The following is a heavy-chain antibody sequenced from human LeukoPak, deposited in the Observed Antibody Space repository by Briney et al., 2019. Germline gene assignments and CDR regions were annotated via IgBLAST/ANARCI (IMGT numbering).Heavy chain of an antibody. CDR2: TSSDLNVK. CDR1: GFTFRNYV. J-gene: IGHJ4*02. D-gene: IGHD3-10*01. V-gene: IGHV3-30-3*01. CDR3: AREGYYGSGSPPSLYFDY. Sequence: GGSLRLSCAASGFTFRNYVIHWVRQAPGKGLEWVAVTSSDLNVKLYADSVKGRFTISRDNSRSTLYLQMNRLRPEDTAIYYCAREGYYGSGSPPSLYFDYWGQGTLVTVSS.